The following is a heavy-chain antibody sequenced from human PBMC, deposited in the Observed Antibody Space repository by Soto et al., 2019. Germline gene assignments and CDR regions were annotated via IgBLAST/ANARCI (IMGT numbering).Heavy chain of an antibody. D-gene: IGHD2-2*01. J-gene: IGHJ6*02. V-gene: IGHV3-72*01. CDR3: ARGYWSRASCYWAEFYGMDV. Sequence: EVQLVESGGGLVQPGGSLRLSCAASGFTFSDHYMDWVRQAPGKGLEWVGRSRNKANSYTTEYAASVTGRFTISRDDSKNAMYLQMNSRKTGDTAVYYCARGYWSRASCYWAEFYGMDVWGQGTTVTVSS. CDR2: SRNKANSYTT. CDR1: GFTFSDHY.